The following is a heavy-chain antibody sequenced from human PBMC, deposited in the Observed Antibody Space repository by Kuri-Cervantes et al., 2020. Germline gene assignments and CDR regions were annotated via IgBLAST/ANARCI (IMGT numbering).Heavy chain of an antibody. CDR1: GYTFTSYY. CDR2: INPSGGST. V-gene: IGHV1-46*01. J-gene: IGHJ6*02. D-gene: IGHD3-9*01. CDR3: ARGPGPTLRYFDWFQEDYYYGMDV. Sequence: AAVKVSCKASGYTFTSYYMHWVRQAPGQGLEWRGIINPSGGSTSYAQKFQGRVTMTRNTSISTAYMELSSLRSEDTAVYYCARGPGPTLRYFDWFQEDYYYGMDVWGQGTTVTVSS.